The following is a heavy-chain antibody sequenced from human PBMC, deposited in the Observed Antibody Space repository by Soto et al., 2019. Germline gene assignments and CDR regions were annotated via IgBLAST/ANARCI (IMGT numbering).Heavy chain of an antibody. CDR2: MNPHSGNT. CDR1: GYTFTSYD. J-gene: IGHJ4*02. Sequence: QVQLVQSGAEVKKPGASVKVSCKASGYTFTSYDINWVRQATGQGLEWMGWMNPHSGNTGDAQKFQGRVSMTRNTTISTAYMELSSLSSEATAVYYCARETKGSGGSCGYDYWGQGTLVTVSA. CDR3: ARETKGSGGSCGYDY. V-gene: IGHV1-8*01. D-gene: IGHD2-15*01.